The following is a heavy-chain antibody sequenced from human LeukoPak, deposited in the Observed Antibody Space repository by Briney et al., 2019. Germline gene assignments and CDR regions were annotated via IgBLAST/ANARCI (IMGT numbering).Heavy chain of an antibody. V-gene: IGHV3-23*01. CDR1: GFTFSSYA. CDR3: ASLVRGVIPSMEFDP. Sequence: GGSLRLSCAASGFTFSSYAMSWVRQAPGKGLEWVSAISGSGGSTYYADSVKARFTISRDNSKDTLYLQMNSLRAEDTAVYYCASLVRGVIPSMEFDPWGQGTLVTVSS. D-gene: IGHD3-10*01. J-gene: IGHJ5*02. CDR2: ISGSGGST.